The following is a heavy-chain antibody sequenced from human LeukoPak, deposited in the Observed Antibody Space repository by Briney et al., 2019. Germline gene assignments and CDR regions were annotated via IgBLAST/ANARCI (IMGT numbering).Heavy chain of an antibody. J-gene: IGHJ4*02. V-gene: IGHV3-23*01. CDR1: GFPLSSYA. CDR2: ISGGGGST. CDR3: VNLYSSNY. Sequence: GGSLRPSCAASGFPLSSYAMSWVRQAPGKGLEWVSGISGGGGSTFYADSVKGRFTISRDNSKNTLYLQVNSLRAEDTAVYYCVNLYSSNYWGQGTLVTVSS. D-gene: IGHD6-19*01.